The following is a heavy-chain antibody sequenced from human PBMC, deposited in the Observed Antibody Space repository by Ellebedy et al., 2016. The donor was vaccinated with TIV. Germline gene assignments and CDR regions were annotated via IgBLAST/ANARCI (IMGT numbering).Heavy chain of an antibody. CDR2: ISYDGSNK. CDR3: ARDWDTAMASYYFDY. D-gene: IGHD5-18*01. J-gene: IGHJ4*02. Sequence: GESLKISCAAPGFTFSSYAMHWVRQAPGKGLEWVAVISYDGSNKYYADSVTGRFTVSRDNSKDTLYLQMNSLRAEDTAVYYCARDWDTAMASYYFDYWGQGTLVTVSS. CDR1: GFTFSSYA. V-gene: IGHV3-30*01.